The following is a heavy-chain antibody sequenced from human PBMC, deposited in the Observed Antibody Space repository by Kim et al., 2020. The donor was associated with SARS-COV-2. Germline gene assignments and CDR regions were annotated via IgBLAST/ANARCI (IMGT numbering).Heavy chain of an antibody. V-gene: IGHV1-2*02. Sequence: ASVKVSCKASGYNFNDYYIHWVRQAPGQGLEWMGWINPNGGETNYAEKFHERVSMTRDTSINTAYVELYSLAFDDTAVYYCARDSDPAYWGQGTLVTVS. CDR3: ARDSDPAY. CDR1: GYNFNDYY. CDR2: INPNGGET. J-gene: IGHJ4*02.